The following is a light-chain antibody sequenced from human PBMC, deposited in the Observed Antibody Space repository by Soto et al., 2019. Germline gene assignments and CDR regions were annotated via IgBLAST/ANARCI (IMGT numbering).Light chain of an antibody. Sequence: DIQMTQSPSSVSASVGDRVTITCRASQGFSTWLAWYRRKPGRAPELLIYSASSLHSGVPSRFSGSGSGTDFTLTINSLQPEDFATYYCQQANSFPRTFGGGTEVEIK. CDR2: SAS. CDR3: QQANSFPRT. V-gene: IGKV1-12*01. CDR1: QGFSTW. J-gene: IGKJ4*01.